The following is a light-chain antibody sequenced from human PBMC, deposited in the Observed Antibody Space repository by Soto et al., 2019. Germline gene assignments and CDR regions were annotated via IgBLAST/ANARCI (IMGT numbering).Light chain of an antibody. CDR1: QSVSYF. CDR3: QQRSNWPWS. Sequence: EIVLTQSPATLSLSPGERATLTCRASQSVSYFLAWYQQKPGQAPRLLISDASNRATGIPGRFSGSGSGTDFSLTISSLEPEDLAVYYCQQRSNWPWSFGQGTKVEIK. CDR2: DAS. J-gene: IGKJ1*01. V-gene: IGKV3-11*01.